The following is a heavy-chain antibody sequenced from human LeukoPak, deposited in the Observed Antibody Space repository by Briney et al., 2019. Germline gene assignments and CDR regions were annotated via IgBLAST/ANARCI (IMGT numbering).Heavy chain of an antibody. D-gene: IGHD5-18*01. V-gene: IGHV4-59*01. CDR3: ARGLVDTGYYGMDV. CDR1: GGSISSYY. Sequence: SETLSLTCTASGGSISSYYWSWIRHPPGKGLEWIGYIYYSGSTNYNPSLKSRVTISVDTSKNQFSLKLSSVTAADSAVYYCARGLVDTGYYGMDVWGQGTTVTVSS. CDR2: IYYSGST. J-gene: IGHJ6*02.